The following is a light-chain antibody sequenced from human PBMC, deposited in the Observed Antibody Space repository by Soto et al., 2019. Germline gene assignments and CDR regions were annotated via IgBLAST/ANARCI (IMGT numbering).Light chain of an antibody. V-gene: IGKV3-20*01. J-gene: IGKJ4*01. Sequence: LLTQSPGTLSLSVGERATLSCMASQTVRNNYLAWYQQKPGQAPRLLIYDASSRATGIPARFSGGASGTDFTLTISRLEPEDFAVYYCQQLSSYPLTFGGGTKVDIK. CDR3: QQLSSYPLT. CDR1: QTVRNNY. CDR2: DAS.